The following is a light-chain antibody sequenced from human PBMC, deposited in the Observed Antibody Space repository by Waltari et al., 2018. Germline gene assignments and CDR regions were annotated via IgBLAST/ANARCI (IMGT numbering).Light chain of an antibody. CDR2: SNN. CDR1: TSNIGSNV. V-gene: IGLV1-44*01. Sequence: QSLLPQPPSVSGTPGQRVTISCSGSTSNIGSNVVTWYQQLPGSAPKLRIHSNNQRPSGVPDRFACSKSGTSASLAISGLQSADEADYYCSAWDDSLNGHVVFGGGTKLIVL. J-gene: IGLJ2*01. CDR3: SAWDDSLNGHVV.